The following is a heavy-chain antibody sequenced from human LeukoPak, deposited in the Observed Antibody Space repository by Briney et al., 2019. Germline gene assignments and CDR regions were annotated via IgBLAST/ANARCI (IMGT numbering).Heavy chain of an antibody. D-gene: IGHD6-19*01. CDR3: AKDAEVAVDGNDY. CDR1: GFTFSSYG. CDR2: ISGSSGCT. J-gene: IGHJ4*02. Sequence: GGSLRLSCAASGFTFSSYGMSWVRQAPGKGLEWVSAISGSSGCTYYADSVKGRFTISRDNAKNPLYLQMNSLRAEDTAVYYCAKDAEVAVDGNDYWGQGTLVTVSS. V-gene: IGHV3-23*01.